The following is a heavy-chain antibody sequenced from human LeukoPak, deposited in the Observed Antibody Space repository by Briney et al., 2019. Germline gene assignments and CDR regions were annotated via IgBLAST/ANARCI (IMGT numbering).Heavy chain of an antibody. CDR3: ARGVCGGDCPYYFDY. CDR2: INHSGST. CDR1: GGSFSGYY. Sequence: SETLSLTCAVYGGSFSGYYWSWIRQPPGKGLKWIGEINHSGSTNYNPSLKSRVTISVDTSKNQFSLKLSSVTAADTAAYYCARGVCGGDCPYYFDYWGQGTLVTVSS. D-gene: IGHD2-21*02. V-gene: IGHV4-34*01. J-gene: IGHJ4*02.